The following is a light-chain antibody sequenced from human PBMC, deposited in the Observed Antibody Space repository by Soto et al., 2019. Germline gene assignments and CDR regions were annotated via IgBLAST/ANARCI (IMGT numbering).Light chain of an antibody. Sequence: IVMTQSPLSLPVTPGEPASISWRSSQSLLHTNGYSYLDWYLQKPGQSPQLLIYLGSNRASGVPDRFSGSGSGTDFTLKISRVEAEDVGVYYCMQALQAWTFGQGTKVEIK. CDR1: QSLLHTNGYSY. CDR3: MQALQAWT. J-gene: IGKJ1*01. V-gene: IGKV2-28*01. CDR2: LGS.